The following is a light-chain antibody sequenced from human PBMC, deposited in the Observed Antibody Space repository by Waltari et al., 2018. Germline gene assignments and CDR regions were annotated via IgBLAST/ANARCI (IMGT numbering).Light chain of an antibody. Sequence: DIVMTQSPDSLAVSLGERATINCKSSQSVLYSSNNKNHLAWYQQKPGQPPKLLVYWASTREYGLPDRFSGSRSGTDFTLTISSLQAEDVAVYYCQKYYSLPWTFGQGTKVEIK. V-gene: IGKV4-1*01. J-gene: IGKJ1*01. CDR1: QSVLYSSNNKNH. CDR3: QKYYSLPWT. CDR2: WAS.